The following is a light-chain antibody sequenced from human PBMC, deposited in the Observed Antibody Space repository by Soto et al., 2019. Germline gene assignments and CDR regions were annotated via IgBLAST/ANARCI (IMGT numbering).Light chain of an antibody. V-gene: IGLV1-40*01. J-gene: IGLJ1*01. CDR1: SSNIGAGYD. CDR3: QSYDTSLSGYV. CDR2: ANN. Sequence: QSVLTQPPSVSGDPGQRVTISCTGRSSNIGAGYDIHWYQQVPGTAPKPLIYANNNRASGVPDRFSGSKSGTSASLAITGLHAEDEAYYYCQSYDTSLSGYVVGPGTKLTVL.